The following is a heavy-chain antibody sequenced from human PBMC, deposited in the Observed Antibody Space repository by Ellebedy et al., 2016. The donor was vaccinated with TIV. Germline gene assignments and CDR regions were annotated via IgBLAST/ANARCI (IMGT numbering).Heavy chain of an antibody. V-gene: IGHV4-4*02. Sequence: SETLSLTXVVSGASFINDDWWTWVRQPPGKGLEWIGEIYHSGYTHYNPSLKSRVTMSVDTSKNHFSLKLTSVTAADTAVYFCARENDAFDIWGQGTMVTVSS. J-gene: IGHJ3*02. CDR1: GASFINDDW. CDR2: IYHSGYT. CDR3: ARENDAFDI.